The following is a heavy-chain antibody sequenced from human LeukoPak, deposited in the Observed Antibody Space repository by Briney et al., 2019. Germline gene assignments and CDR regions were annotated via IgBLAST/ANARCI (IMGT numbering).Heavy chain of an antibody. V-gene: IGHV3-66*01. CDR3: AREPELFDWFP. CDR1: GFTVSSNY. Sequence: GGSLRLSCAASGFTVSSNYMSWVRQAPGKGLEWVSVIYSGGSTYYADSVKGGFTISRDNSKNTLYLQMNSLRAEDTAVYYCAREPELFDWFPWGQGTLVTVSS. J-gene: IGHJ4*02. D-gene: IGHD3-9*01. CDR2: IYSGGST.